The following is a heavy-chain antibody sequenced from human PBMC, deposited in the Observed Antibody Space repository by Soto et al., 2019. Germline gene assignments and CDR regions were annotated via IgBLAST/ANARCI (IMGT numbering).Heavy chain of an antibody. CDR2: FDPEDGET. Sequence: GASVKVSCKVSGYTLTELSMHWVRQAPGKGLEWMGGFDPEDGETIYAQEFQGRVTMTEDTSTDTAYMELSSLRSEDTAVYYCATRTANCTNGVCYKNYYYYYGMDVWGQGTTVTVSS. D-gene: IGHD2-8*01. CDR3: ATRTANCTNGVCYKNYYYYYGMDV. V-gene: IGHV1-24*01. J-gene: IGHJ6*02. CDR1: GYTLTELS.